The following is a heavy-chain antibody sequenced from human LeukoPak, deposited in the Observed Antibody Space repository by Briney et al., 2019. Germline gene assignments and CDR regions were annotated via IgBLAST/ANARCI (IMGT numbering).Heavy chain of an antibody. D-gene: IGHD2-2*03. V-gene: IGHV3-23*01. CDR3: AKEMDDFARFDV. J-gene: IGHJ3*01. CDR1: GFTFSSYT. CDR2: ISRRGANT. Sequence: GGSLRLSCAASGFTFSSYTMNWVRQAPGKGLQWVSSISRRGANTDYADSVKGRFIISRDNSKNTLYLQMNSLRVEDTAVYYCAKEMDDFARFDVWGQGTMVTVSS.